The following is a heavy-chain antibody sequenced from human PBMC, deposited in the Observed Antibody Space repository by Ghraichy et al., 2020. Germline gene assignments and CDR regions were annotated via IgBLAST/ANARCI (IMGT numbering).Heavy chain of an antibody. D-gene: IGHD5/OR15-5a*01. CDR2: TSGGGGSK. V-gene: IGHV3-23*01. CDR1: GFTFSSYA. CDR3: AKVVSWRYFDL. J-gene: IGHJ2*01. Sequence: GGSLRLSCAASGFTFSSYAMTWVRQAPGKGLEWVSATSGGGGSKYYADSVKGRFTISRDNSKNTLYLQMNRLRAEDTAVYSCAKVVSWRYFDLWGRGTLVTVSS.